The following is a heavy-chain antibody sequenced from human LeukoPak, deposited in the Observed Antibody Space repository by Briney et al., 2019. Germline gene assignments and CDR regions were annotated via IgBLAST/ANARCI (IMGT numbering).Heavy chain of an antibody. J-gene: IGHJ4*02. V-gene: IGHV1-46*01. CDR2: INLSGGST. D-gene: IGHD5-18*01. Sequence: ASVKVSCKASGYTFTSYHMHWVRQAPGQGLEWMGKINLSGGSTTYAQKFQGRVTMTRDTSTSTVYMELSSLRSEDTAVYYCARAVDTAMVTGCWGQGTLVTVSS. CDR1: GYTFTSYH. CDR3: ARAVDTAMVTGC.